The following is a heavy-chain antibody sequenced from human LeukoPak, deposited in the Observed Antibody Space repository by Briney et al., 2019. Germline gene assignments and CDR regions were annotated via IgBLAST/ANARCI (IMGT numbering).Heavy chain of an antibody. V-gene: IGHV3-21*05. D-gene: IGHD2-15*01. CDR1: GFPFSKYS. CDR3: ARDARGYYNWFDP. Sequence: NPGGSLRLSCVASGFPFSKYSMNWVRQAPGEGLEWVSYISSGSSDIYYAGSVKGRFTISRDNAKNSLYLQMNSLRAEDTAVYYCARDARGYYNWFDPWGQGTLVTVSS. J-gene: IGHJ5*02. CDR2: ISSGSSDI.